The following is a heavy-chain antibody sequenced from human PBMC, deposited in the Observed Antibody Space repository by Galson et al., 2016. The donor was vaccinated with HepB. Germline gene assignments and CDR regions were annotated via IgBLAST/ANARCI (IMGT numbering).Heavy chain of an antibody. V-gene: IGHV1-2*02. CDR1: GYTFTGYY. J-gene: IGHJ5*02. CDR3: AREYSRSSVVDWFDP. Sequence: SCKASGYTFTGYYIHWVRQAPGQGLEWMGWINPNSGGTNYAQNFQGRVTMTRDTSISTAYMELSRLTSDDTAVYYCAREYSRSSVVDWFDPWGQGTLVTVSS. CDR2: INPNSGGT. D-gene: IGHD6-6*01.